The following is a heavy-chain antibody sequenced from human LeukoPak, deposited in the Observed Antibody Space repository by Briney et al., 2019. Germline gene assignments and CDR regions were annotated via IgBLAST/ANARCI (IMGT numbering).Heavy chain of an antibody. CDR2: IYSGGST. Sequence: GGSLRLSCAASGFTVSSNYMSWVRQAPGKGLEWVSVIYSGGSTYYADSVKGRFTISRDNSKNTLYLQMNSLRAEDTAVYYCARGKEYYYDSSGYLDYWGQGTLVTVSS. J-gene: IGHJ4*02. CDR1: GFTVSSNY. D-gene: IGHD3-22*01. CDR3: ARGKEYYYDSSGYLDY. V-gene: IGHV3-66*01.